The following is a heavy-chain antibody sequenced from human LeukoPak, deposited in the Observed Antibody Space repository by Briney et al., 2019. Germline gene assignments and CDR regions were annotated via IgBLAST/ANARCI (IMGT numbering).Heavy chain of an antibody. CDR2: ISSSSSTI. CDR3: ARQWLALGD. D-gene: IGHD6-19*01. Sequence: GGSLRLSCAASGFTFSSYSMNWVRQAPGKGLEWVSYISSSSSTIYYADSVKGRFTISRDNAKNSLYLKMNSLRAEDTAVYYCARQWLALGDWGQGTLVTVSS. V-gene: IGHV3-48*04. J-gene: IGHJ4*02. CDR1: GFTFSSYS.